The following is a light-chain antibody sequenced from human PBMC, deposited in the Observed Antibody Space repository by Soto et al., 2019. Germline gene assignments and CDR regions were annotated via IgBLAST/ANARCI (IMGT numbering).Light chain of an antibody. CDR2: GAF. V-gene: IGKV3-15*01. J-gene: IGKJ1*01. Sequence: EILMTQSTDTLSVSPGERATLSCRASQSITEKVVWYPQKSGQAPRLLTYGAFTREAGVPARFSGSGSGTEFTRTISSLQSEDSEVYFCPQYANWPKTFGPGTKVDIK. CDR1: QSITEK. CDR3: PQYANWPKT.